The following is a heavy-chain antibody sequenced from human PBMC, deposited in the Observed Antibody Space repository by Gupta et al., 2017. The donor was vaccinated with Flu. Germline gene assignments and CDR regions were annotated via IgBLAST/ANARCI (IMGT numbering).Heavy chain of an antibody. Sequence: QVQLQESGPGLVKPSETLSLTCTVSGGSISSYYWSWIRQPPGKGLEWIGYIYYSGSTNYNPSLKSRVTISVDTSKNQFSLKLSSVTAADTAVYYCARGGTTYLEIDPWGQGTLVTVSS. CDR3: ARGGTTYLEIDP. CDR1: GGSISSYY. D-gene: IGHD1-7*01. J-gene: IGHJ5*02. CDR2: IYYSGST. V-gene: IGHV4-59*01.